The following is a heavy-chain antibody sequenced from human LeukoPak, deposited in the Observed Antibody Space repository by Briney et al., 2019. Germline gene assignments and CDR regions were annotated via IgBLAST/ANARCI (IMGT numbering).Heavy chain of an antibody. Sequence: GESLKISCKGSGYSFTSYWIGWVRQMPGKGLEWMGIIYPGDSDTRYSPSFQGQVTISADKSISTAYLQWSSLKASDTAVYYCARLGAAAGTLGENWFDPWGQGTLVTVSS. J-gene: IGHJ5*02. CDR3: ARLGAAAGTLGENWFDP. CDR2: IYPGDSDT. V-gene: IGHV5-51*01. CDR1: GYSFTSYW. D-gene: IGHD6-13*01.